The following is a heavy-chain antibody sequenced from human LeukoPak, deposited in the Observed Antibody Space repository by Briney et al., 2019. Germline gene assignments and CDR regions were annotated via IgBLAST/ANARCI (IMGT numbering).Heavy chain of an antibody. J-gene: IGHJ1*01. D-gene: IGHD2-2*01. CDR1: GGTFSSYA. Sequence: GASVKVSCKASGGTFSSYAISWVRQAPGQGLEWMGGIIPIFGTANYAQKFQGRVTITTDESTSTAYMELSSLRSEDTAVYYCARAPPRYCSSTSCQGYFQHWGQGTLVTVSS. CDR3: ARAPPRYCSSTSCQGYFQH. V-gene: IGHV1-69*05. CDR2: IIPIFGTA.